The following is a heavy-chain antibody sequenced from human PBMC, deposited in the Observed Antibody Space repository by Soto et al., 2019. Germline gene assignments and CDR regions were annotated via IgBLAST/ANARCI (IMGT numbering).Heavy chain of an antibody. CDR2: LVPIFLTA. D-gene: IGHD7-27*01. Sequence: QVQLVQSGTEVKKPGCSVKVSCQASGDKFNNYAINWVRQAPGQGLEWMGGLVPIFLTANYAQKFQGRVTLTADRSTSTAYMELSSLISAETAVYSWTRGLGYSASWGQGTLVTVTS. CDR1: GDKFNNYA. CDR3: TRGLGYSAS. V-gene: IGHV1-69*06. J-gene: IGHJ4*02.